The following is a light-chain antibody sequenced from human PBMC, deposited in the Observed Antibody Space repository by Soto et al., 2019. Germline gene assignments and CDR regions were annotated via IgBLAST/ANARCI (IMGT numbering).Light chain of an antibody. CDR2: DAS. CDR1: QSISSW. J-gene: IGKJ1*01. V-gene: IGKV1-5*01. CDR3: QQYSSYSRT. Sequence: DLPMTQSPSTLSASVGNKVTITFRASQSISSWLAWYQQKPGKAPKLLIYDASTLESGVPSRFSGSGSGTEFTLTISSLQPDDFATYYCQQYSSYSRTFGQGTKVDIK.